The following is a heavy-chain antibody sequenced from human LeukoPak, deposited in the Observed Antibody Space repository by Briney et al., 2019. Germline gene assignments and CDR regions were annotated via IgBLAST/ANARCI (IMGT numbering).Heavy chain of an antibody. V-gene: IGHV3-7*01. CDR2: INKDGGQK. Sequence: PGGSLRLSCAASGFTFSSYSMNWVRQAPGKGLEWVANINKDGGQKYYVDSVKGRFTISRDNAKNSLYMQMNSLRVEDTAVYYCVGSGCCDFWSGTNWGQGTLVTVSS. CDR1: GFTFSSYS. CDR3: VGSGCCDFWSGTN. J-gene: IGHJ4*02. D-gene: IGHD3-3*01.